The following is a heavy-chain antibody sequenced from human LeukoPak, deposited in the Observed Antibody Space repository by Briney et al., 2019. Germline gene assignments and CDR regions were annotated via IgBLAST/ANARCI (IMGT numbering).Heavy chain of an antibody. CDR3: ARNWWGIDY. D-gene: IGHD2-8*02. V-gene: IGHV3-74*01. Sequence: GGSLRLSCAASGFTFCDHWMHWVRQTPDKGLVWVSRINSDGSDTSYADSVWGRFTISRDNDKNTVDLQMNSLRSEDTAVYYCARNWWGIDYWGPGTLVTVSS. CDR1: GFTFCDHW. J-gene: IGHJ4*02. CDR2: INSDGSDT.